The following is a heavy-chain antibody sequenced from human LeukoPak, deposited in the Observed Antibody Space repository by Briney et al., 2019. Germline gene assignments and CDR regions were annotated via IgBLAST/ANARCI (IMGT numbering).Heavy chain of an antibody. Sequence: GGSLRLSCAASGFTFTNYAMIWVRQAPEKGLEWVSGISGSASRTYYADSVKGRFTISRDNSKNTLYLQMNSLRAEDTAVYYCATQGGSGEYYFDYWGQGTLVTVSS. V-gene: IGHV3-23*01. CDR1: GFTFTNYA. J-gene: IGHJ4*02. CDR3: ATQGGSGEYYFDY. CDR2: ISGSASRT. D-gene: IGHD3-10*01.